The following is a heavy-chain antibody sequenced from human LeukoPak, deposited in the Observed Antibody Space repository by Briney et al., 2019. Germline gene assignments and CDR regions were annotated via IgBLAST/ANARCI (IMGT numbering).Heavy chain of an antibody. D-gene: IGHD3-16*02. Sequence: ASVKVSCKASGYTFTSYGISWVRQAPGQGLEWMGWISAYNGNTNYGQKLQGRVTMTTDTSTSTAYMELRSLRSDDTAVYYCAFTFGGVIVMGYFDYWGQGTLVTVSS. V-gene: IGHV1-18*01. CDR3: AFTFGGVIVMGYFDY. CDR1: GYTFTSYG. J-gene: IGHJ4*02. CDR2: ISAYNGNT.